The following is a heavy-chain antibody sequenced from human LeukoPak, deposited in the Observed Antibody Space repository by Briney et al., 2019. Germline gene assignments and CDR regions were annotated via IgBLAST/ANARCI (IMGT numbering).Heavy chain of an antibody. CDR1: GFTFSTYA. CDR3: AKRALGWELLPYYFDY. Sequence: GGSLRLSCAASGFTFSTYAISWVRQAPGKGLEWVSTISGSGTNTYYADSVKGRFSISRDNSKNTLYLQMNSLRAEDTAVYYCAKRALGWELLPYYFDYWGQGTLVTVSS. V-gene: IGHV3-23*01. D-gene: IGHD1-26*01. J-gene: IGHJ4*02. CDR2: ISGSGTNT.